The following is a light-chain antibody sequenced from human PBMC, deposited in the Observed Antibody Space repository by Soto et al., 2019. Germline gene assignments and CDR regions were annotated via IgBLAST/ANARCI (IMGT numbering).Light chain of an antibody. Sequence: EIVLPQSPGTLSLSQGERATISSKASLSVANSQLVWYKQKPGQAPRLGIYGASTSSTGIPDRFTGRGSGTDFTLTISRLEPEDLGIYFCQHHSRSQVLTFGGGTKVEIK. CDR3: QHHSRSQVLT. V-gene: IGKV3-20*01. CDR2: GAS. J-gene: IGKJ4*01. CDR1: LSVANSQ.